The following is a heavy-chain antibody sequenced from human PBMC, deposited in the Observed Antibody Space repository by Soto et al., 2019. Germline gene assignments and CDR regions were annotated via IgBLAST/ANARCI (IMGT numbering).Heavy chain of an antibody. Sequence: GGSLGLACAASGFTFSSYSMNWVRQAPGKGLEWVSYISTSSSTIYYADSVKGRFTISRDNAKNSLYLQMNSLRDEDTAVYYCVRDSYSTSSAFDYWGQGTLVTVSS. D-gene: IGHD6-6*01. CDR1: GFTFSSYS. J-gene: IGHJ4*02. V-gene: IGHV3-48*02. CDR2: ISTSSSTI. CDR3: VRDSYSTSSAFDY.